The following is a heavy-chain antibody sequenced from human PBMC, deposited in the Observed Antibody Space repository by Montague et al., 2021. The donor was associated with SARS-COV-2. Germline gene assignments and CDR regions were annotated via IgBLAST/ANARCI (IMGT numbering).Heavy chain of an antibody. CDR2: IYHAGST. V-gene: IGHV4-39*07. J-gene: IGHJ3*02. Sequence: SETLSLTCSVSGGPISRSSYYWGWIRQPPGKGLEWVGNIYHAGSTYYNPSLKSRATIFVDTSNSQFSLKLTSVTAADTAVFFCVREKAGGLRNVFDIWGQGTTVTVSS. CDR1: GGPISRSSYY. CDR3: VREKAGGLRNVFDI.